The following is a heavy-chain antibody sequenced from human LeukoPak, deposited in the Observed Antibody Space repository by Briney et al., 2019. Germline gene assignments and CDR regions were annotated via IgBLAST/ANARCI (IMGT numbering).Heavy chain of an antibody. CDR3: ARVRRQVGSRWFDS. CDR2: INTGGSA. D-gene: IGHD1-26*01. CDR1: GFPFSPHY. Sequence: GGSLRLSFAASGFPFSPHYMSWVRQGPGEGLEWGSVINTGGSAFYAASVKGRFTISRDNSNNTLYLQMNSLRAEDTAVYYCARVRRQVGSRWFDSWGQGILVTVSS. J-gene: IGHJ5*01. V-gene: IGHV3-53*01.